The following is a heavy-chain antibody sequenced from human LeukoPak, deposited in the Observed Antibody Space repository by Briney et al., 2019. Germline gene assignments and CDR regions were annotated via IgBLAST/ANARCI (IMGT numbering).Heavy chain of an antibody. J-gene: IGHJ4*02. CDR2: INAGNGNT. D-gene: IGHD6-13*01. V-gene: IGHV1-3*01. Sequence: ASVKVSCKASGYTFTSYAMHLVRQAPGQRLEWMGWINAGNGNTKYSQKFQGRVTITRDTSASTAYMELSSLRSEDTAVYYCARGVVGSSSWQFDYWGQGTLVTVSS. CDR3: ARGVVGSSSWQFDY. CDR1: GYTFTSYA.